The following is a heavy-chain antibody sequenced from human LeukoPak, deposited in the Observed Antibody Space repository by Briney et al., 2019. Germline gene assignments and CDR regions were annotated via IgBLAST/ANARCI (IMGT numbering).Heavy chain of an antibody. D-gene: IGHD6-6*01. CDR1: GGSISSSSYY. Sequence: SETLSLTCTVSGGSISSSSYYWGWIRQPPGKGLEWIGSIYYSGSTCYNPSLKSRVTISVDTSKNQFSLKLSSVTAADTAVYYCAREEAAARLFDYWGQGTLVTVSS. V-gene: IGHV4-39*07. CDR3: AREEAAARLFDY. J-gene: IGHJ4*02. CDR2: IYYSGST.